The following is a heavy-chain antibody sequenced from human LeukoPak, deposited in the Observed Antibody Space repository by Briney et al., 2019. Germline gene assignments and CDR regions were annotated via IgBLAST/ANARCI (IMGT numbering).Heavy chain of an antibody. V-gene: IGHV1-2*02. D-gene: IGHD1-20*01. Sequence: ASVKVSCKASGYTFTAYYIHWVRQAPGQGLEWMGWINPNSGGTKYAQKFQGRAPMTGDASIRTAYMELSSLTSDDTAVYYCAKVAYNWISYGPFDYWGQGTLVTVSS. J-gene: IGHJ4*02. CDR2: INPNSGGT. CDR1: GYTFTAYY. CDR3: AKVAYNWISYGPFDY.